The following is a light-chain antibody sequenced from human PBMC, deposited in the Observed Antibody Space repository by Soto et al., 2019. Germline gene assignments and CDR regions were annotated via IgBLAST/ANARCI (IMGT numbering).Light chain of an antibody. CDR2: EVS. CDR1: SSDVGGYNY. CDR3: TSYTGSSTLGV. J-gene: IGLJ3*02. Sequence: QSALTQPASVSGSPGQSITISCTGTSSDVGGYNYVSWYQQHPGKAPKLIIYEVSDRPSGVSSRFSGSKSGNTASLTISGLQAEDEADYYCTSYTGSSTLGVFGGGTQLTVL. V-gene: IGLV2-14*01.